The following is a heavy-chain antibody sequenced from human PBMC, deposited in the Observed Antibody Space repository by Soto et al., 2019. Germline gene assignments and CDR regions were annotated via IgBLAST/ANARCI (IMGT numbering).Heavy chain of an antibody. CDR1: GFIFSDYA. D-gene: IGHD3-22*01. J-gene: IGHJ5*02. CDR3: AKRPDSSDSSRYPA. V-gene: IGHV3-23*01. Sequence: GGSLRLSCAASGFIFSDYAMTWVRQAPGKGLEWVSVISGSGVSIYYTESVRGRFTISRDNSKNTLYLQMHSLRPEDTAVYYCAKRPDSSDSSRYPAWGQGIQVTASS. CDR2: ISGSGVSI.